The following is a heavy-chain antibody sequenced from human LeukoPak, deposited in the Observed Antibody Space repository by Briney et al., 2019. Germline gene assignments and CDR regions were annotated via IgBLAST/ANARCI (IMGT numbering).Heavy chain of an antibody. CDR2: ISGSGGNT. CDR1: GFTFSTDV. V-gene: IGHV3-23*01. D-gene: IGHD3-10*01. J-gene: IGHJ6*02. CDR3: AKVSGRIQIWPQPFGDGMDV. Sequence: GGSLRLSCAASGFTFSTDVMSWVRQAPGKGLECVSAISGSGGNTYYADSVKGRFTISRDNSKNMLYLQMNSLRAEDTAVYYCAKVSGRIQIWPQPFGDGMDVWGQGTMVTVSS.